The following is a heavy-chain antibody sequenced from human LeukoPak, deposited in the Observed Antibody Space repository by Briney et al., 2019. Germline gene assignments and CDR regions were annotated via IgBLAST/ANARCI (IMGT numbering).Heavy chain of an antibody. CDR2: IYYSGST. V-gene: IGHV4-59*01. CDR3: ARVPFVIAAVSPNWFDP. J-gene: IGHJ5*02. D-gene: IGHD6-13*01. CDR1: GGSISSYY. Sequence: NPSETLSLTCTVSGGSISSYYWSWIRQPPGKGLEWIGYIYYSGSTNYNPSLKSRVTISVDTSKNQFSLKLSSVTAADTAVYYCARVPFVIAAVSPNWFDPWGQGTLVTVSS.